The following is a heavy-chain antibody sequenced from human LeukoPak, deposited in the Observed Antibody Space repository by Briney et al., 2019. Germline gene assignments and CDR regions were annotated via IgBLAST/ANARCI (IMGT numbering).Heavy chain of an antibody. V-gene: IGHV3-30-3*01. Sequence: PGRSLRLSCAASGFTFSSYAMHWVRQAPGKGLEWVAVISYDGSNKYYADSVKGRFTISRDNSKNTLYLQMNSLRAEDTAVYYCARADGDGYNGLSWFDPWGQGTLVTVS. CDR3: ARADGDGYNGLSWFDP. CDR2: ISYDGSNK. D-gene: IGHD5-24*01. J-gene: IGHJ5*02. CDR1: GFTFSSYA.